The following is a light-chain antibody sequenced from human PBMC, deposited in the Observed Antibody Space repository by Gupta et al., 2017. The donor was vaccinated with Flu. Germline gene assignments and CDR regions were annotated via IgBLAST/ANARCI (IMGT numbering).Light chain of an antibody. CDR2: DAS. CDR1: QDISNY. CDR3: QQYDNLPWT. V-gene: IGKV1-33*01. Sequence: DIQMTQSPSSLSASVGDRVTITCQESQDISNYLNWYQQKPGKAPKLLIYDASNLETGVPSRFSGSGSGTDFTFTISSLQPEDIATYYCQQYDNLPWTFGQGTKVEIK. J-gene: IGKJ1*01.